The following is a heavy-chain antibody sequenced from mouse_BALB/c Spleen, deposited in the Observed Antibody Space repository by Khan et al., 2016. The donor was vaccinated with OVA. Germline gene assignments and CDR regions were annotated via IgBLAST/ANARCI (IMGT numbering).Heavy chain of an antibody. V-gene: IGHV1S81*02. Sequence: QVQLQQSGAELVKAGASVKMSCKASGYTFTSYWMHWVKQRLGQGLEWFAETNPTNGRTYYNEKFKSKATLTVDKSSSTAYMLLSGPTFEDSAVYYCARIKKIVATYFDYGGQGTTLTVSS. CDR3: ARIKKIVATYFDY. CDR1: GYTFTSYW. J-gene: IGHJ2*01. D-gene: IGHD1-1*01. CDR2: TNPTNGRT.